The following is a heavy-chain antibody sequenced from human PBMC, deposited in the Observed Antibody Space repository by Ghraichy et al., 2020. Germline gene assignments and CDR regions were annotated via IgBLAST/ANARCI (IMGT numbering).Heavy chain of an antibody. CDR1: GGSISSSSYY. J-gene: IGHJ4*02. V-gene: IGHV4-39*01. Sequence: SQTLSLTCTVSGGSISSSSYYWGWIRQPPGKGLEWIGSIYYSGSTYYNPSLKSRVTISVDTSKNQFSLKLSSVTAADTALYYCARRANYYDSSGYQYYFDYWGQVTLVTVSS. CDR2: IYYSGST. D-gene: IGHD3-22*01. CDR3: ARRANYYDSSGYQYYFDY.